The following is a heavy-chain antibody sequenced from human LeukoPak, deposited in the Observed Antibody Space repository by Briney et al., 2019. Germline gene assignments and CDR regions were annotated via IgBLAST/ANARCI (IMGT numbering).Heavy chain of an antibody. CDR3: AKDLVGATTPNWFDP. CDR1: GFTFSSYR. CDR2: ISSSSSTI. V-gene: IGHV3-48*01. D-gene: IGHD1-26*01. Sequence: GGSLRLSCAASGFTFSSYRMNWVRQAPGKGLEWVSYISSSSSTIYYADSVKGRFTISRDNSKNTLYLQMNSLRAEDTAVYYCAKDLVGATTPNWFDPWGQGTLVTVSS. J-gene: IGHJ5*02.